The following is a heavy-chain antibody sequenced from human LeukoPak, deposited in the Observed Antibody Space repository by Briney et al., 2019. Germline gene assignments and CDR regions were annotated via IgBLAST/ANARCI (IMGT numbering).Heavy chain of an antibody. CDR1: GGSFSGYS. V-gene: IGHV4-4*07. CDR3: AREGSAFDI. Sequence: KSSETLSLTCAVYGGSFSGYSWSWIRQPAGKGLEWIGRIFASGSTKYNPSLKSRVTMSVETSKNQFSLKLSSVTAADTAVYYCAREGSAFDIWGQGTMVTVSS. CDR2: IFASGST. J-gene: IGHJ3*02.